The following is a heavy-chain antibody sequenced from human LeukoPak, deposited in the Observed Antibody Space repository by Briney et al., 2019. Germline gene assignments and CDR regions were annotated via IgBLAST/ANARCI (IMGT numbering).Heavy chain of an antibody. J-gene: IGHJ4*02. V-gene: IGHV4-59*01. CDR2: IYSSGST. CDR1: GGSISRYH. Sequence: SETLSLTCTVSGGSISRYHWSWVRQPPGKGLEWIGDIYSSGSTNYNPSLKSRVTISLDTSKNQFSLRLSSVTAADTAMDYCARQDYTTGWYFLDQWGQGTLVTVSS. D-gene: IGHD6-19*01. CDR3: ARQDYTTGWYFLDQ.